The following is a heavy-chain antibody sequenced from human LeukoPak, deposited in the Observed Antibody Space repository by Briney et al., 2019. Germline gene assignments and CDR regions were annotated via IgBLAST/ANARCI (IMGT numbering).Heavy chain of an antibody. CDR2: IKQDGSET. D-gene: IGHD6-19*01. CDR3: ARAGQWPAPQQIDY. V-gene: IGHV3-7*01. Sequence: GGSLRLSCVGSGFSFSSYWMTWVRQAPGKGLEWVANIKQDGSETYYVDSVKGRFTIYRDNAESSVYMQMNSLRAEDTAVYYCARAGQWPAPQQIDYWGHGTLVTGSS. CDR1: GFSFSSYW. J-gene: IGHJ4*01.